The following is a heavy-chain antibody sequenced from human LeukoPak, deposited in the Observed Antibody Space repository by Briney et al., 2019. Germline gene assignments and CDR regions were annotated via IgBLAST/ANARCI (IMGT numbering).Heavy chain of an antibody. CDR1: GGSISSYY. Sequence: SETLSLTCTVSGGSISSYYWSWIRQPPGKGLEWLGYIYYSGSTNYNPSLKSRVTISVDTSKNQFSLKLSSVTAADTAVYYCARLPRPGIAVAGSFDYWGQGTLVTVSS. CDR2: IYYSGST. J-gene: IGHJ4*02. V-gene: IGHV4-59*08. CDR3: ARLPRPGIAVAGSFDY. D-gene: IGHD6-19*01.